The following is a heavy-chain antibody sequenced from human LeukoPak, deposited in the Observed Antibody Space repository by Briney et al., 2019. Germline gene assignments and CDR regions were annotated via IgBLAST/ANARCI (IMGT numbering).Heavy chain of an antibody. J-gene: IGHJ3*02. CDR1: GYSFTSYW. D-gene: IGHD6-13*01. CDR2: IYPGDSDS. V-gene: IGHV5-51*01. Sequence: GESLKISCKGSGYSFTSYWIGWVRPMPGKGLEWMGIIYPGDSDSRYSPSFQGQVTISADKSISTAYLQWSSLKASDTAMFYCARVAAADDAFDIWGQGTMVTVSS. CDR3: ARVAAADDAFDI.